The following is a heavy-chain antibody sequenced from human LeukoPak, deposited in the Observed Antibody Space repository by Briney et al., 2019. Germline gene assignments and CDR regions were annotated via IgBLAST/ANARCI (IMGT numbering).Heavy chain of an antibody. CDR2: INPNSGDT. J-gene: IGHJ4*02. D-gene: IGHD3-10*01. Sequence: ASVKVSCKASGYTFTGYYMHWVRQAPGQGLEWMGWINPNSGDTNYAQKFQGRVTMTRDTSISTAYMELSRLRSDDTAVYYCARVRGVQPFDYWGQGTLVTVSS. CDR1: GYTFTGYY. CDR3: ARVRGVQPFDY. V-gene: IGHV1-2*02.